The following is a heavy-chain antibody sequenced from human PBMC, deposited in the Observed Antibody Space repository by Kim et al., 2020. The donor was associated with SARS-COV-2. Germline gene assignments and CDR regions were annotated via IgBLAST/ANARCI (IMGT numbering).Heavy chain of an antibody. CDR3: AKGPEWELPHFDN. CDR2: INGSGDST. D-gene: IGHD1-26*01. J-gene: IGHJ4*02. V-gene: IGHV3-23*01. CDR1: GFTFSSYA. Sequence: GGSLRLSCAASGFTFSSYAMTWVRQAPGKGLEWVSAINGSGDSTYYADSVKGRFTISRDNSKNTLYLQMNSLRAEDTAVYYCAKGPEWELPHFDNWGQGTLVTVSS.